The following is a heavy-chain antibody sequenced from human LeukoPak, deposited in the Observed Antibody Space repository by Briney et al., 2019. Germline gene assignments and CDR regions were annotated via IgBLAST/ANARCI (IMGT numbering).Heavy chain of an antibody. Sequence: GGSLRLSCAASGFTFSDHYMDWVRQAPGKGLEWVGRSRNKANSYTTEYAASVKGRFTVSRDDSKNSLYLQMNSLKTEDTAVYFYARNYYDSSRYYADYWGQGTLVTVSS. CDR3: ARNYYDSSRYYADY. CDR1: GFTFSDHY. CDR2: SRNKANSYTT. V-gene: IGHV3-72*01. D-gene: IGHD3-22*01. J-gene: IGHJ4*02.